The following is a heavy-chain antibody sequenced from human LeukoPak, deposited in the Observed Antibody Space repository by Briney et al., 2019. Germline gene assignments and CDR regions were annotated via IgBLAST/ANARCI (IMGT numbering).Heavy chain of an antibody. Sequence: ASVKVSCKASGYTFTSYYMHWVRQAPGQGLEWMGIINPSGGSTSYAQKFQGRVTMTRDTSTSTVYMELSSLRSEDTAVYYCARDPYYDFWSGHYPGYYFDYWGQGTLVTVSS. V-gene: IGHV1-46*01. J-gene: IGHJ4*02. CDR2: INPSGGST. CDR1: GYTFTSYY. D-gene: IGHD3-3*01. CDR3: ARDPYYDFWSGHYPGYYFDY.